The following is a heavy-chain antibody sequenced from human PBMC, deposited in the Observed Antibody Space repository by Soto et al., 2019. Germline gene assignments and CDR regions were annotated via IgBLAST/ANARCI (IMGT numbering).Heavy chain of an antibody. CDR3: ARALSDYYDSSGYPSGD. V-gene: IGHV3-21*01. Sequence: GGSLRLSCAASGFTFSSYSMNWVRQAPGKGLEWVSSISSSSSYIYYADSVKGRFTISRDNAKNSLYLQMNSLRAEDTAVYYCARALSDYYDSSGYPSGDWGQGTPVTVSS. J-gene: IGHJ4*02. CDR2: ISSSSSYI. D-gene: IGHD3-22*01. CDR1: GFTFSSYS.